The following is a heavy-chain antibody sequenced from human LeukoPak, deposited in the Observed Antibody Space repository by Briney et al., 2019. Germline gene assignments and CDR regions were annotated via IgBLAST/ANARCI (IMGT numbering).Heavy chain of an antibody. CDR3: ARRIAARPRGYWFDP. CDR1: GGSFSGYY. CDR2: INHSGST. J-gene: IGHJ5*02. V-gene: IGHV4-34*01. Sequence: SETLSLTCAVYGGSFSGYYWSWIRQPPGKGLEWIGEINHSGSTNYNPSLKSRVTISVDASKNQFSLKVSSVTAADTAVYYCARRIAARPRGYWFDPWGQGTLVTVSS. D-gene: IGHD6-6*01.